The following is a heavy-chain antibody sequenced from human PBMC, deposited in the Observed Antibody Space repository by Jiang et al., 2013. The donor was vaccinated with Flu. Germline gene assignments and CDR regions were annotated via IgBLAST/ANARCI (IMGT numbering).Heavy chain of an antibody. CDR2: INHSGST. CDR3: ARAPVGATNYYYYGMDV. D-gene: IGHD1-26*01. CDR1: GGSFSGYY. Sequence: SLTCAVYGGSFSGYYWSWIRPAPGKGLEWIGEINHSGSTNYNPSLKSRVTISVDTSKNQFSLKLSSVTAADTAVYYCARAPVGATNYYYYGMDVWGQGTTVTVSS. V-gene: IGHV4-34*01. J-gene: IGHJ6*02.